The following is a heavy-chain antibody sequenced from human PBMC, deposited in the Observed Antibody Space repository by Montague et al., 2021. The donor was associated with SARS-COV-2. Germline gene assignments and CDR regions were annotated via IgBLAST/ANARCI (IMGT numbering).Heavy chain of an antibody. V-gene: IGHV2-70*01. CDR2: IDWGDDK. J-gene: IGHJ3*02. D-gene: IGHD1-26*01. CDR3: ARIWGATRGDAFDI. Sequence: PALVKPTQTLTLTCTFSGFSLSTSGMCVSWIRQPPGKALEWLALIDWGDDKYYGTSLKTRLTISKDTSKNQVVLTMTNMDPVDTATYYCARIWGATRGDAFDIWGQGTMVTVSS. CDR1: GFSLSTSGMC.